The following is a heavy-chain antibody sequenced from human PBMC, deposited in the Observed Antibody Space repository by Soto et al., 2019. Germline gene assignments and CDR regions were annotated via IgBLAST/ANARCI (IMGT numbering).Heavy chain of an antibody. CDR3: ARAESSSSVGFDY. D-gene: IGHD6-6*01. J-gene: IGHJ4*02. CDR1: GGSISNYY. CDR2: INDRGST. Sequence: QVQLQESGPGLVKPSETLSLTCNVSGGSISNYYWSWVWQSPGKGLEWIGHINDRGSTTDNPSLKSRITIAIDTPENQFSLKLRSVTAADTSVYYCARAESSSSVGFDYWGRGTLVTVSS. V-gene: IGHV4-59*01.